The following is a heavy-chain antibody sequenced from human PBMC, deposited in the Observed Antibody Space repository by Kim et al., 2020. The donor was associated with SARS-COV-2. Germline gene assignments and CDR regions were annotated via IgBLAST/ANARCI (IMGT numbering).Heavy chain of an antibody. D-gene: IGHD3-10*01. V-gene: IGHV4-61*02. Sequence: SETLSLTCTVSGGSISSGSYYWSWIRQPAGKGLEWIGRIYTSRSTNYNPSLKSRVTISVDTSNNQFSLKLSSVTAADTAVYYCARGSNYYGSGKDWGQGTLVTVSS. CDR3: ARGSNYYGSGKD. J-gene: IGHJ4*02. CDR1: GGSISSGSYY. CDR2: IYTSRST.